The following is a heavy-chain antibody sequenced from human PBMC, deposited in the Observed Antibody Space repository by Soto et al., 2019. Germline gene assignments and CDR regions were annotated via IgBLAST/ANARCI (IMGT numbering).Heavy chain of an antibody. Sequence: PGGSLRLSCAASGFTFSSYAMSWVRQAPGKGLEWVSAISGSGGSTYYADSVKGRFTISRDNSENTLYLQMNSLRAEDTAVYYCAKGGVVTPNSYYYYGMDVWGQGTTVTVSS. CDR3: AKGGVVTPNSYYYYGMDV. CDR2: ISGSGGST. CDR1: GFTFSSYA. J-gene: IGHJ6*02. D-gene: IGHD2-21*02. V-gene: IGHV3-23*01.